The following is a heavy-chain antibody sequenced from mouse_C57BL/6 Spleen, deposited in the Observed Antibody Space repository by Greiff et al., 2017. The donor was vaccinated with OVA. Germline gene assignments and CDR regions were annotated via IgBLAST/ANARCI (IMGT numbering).Heavy chain of an antibody. CDR1: GFTFSSYA. CDR3: TKDYGNYEGFYAMDY. D-gene: IGHD2-1*01. J-gene: IGHJ4*01. CDR2: ISSGGDYI. Sequence: EVKLVESGEGLVKPGGSLKLSCAASGFTFSSYAMSWVRQTPEKRLEWVAYISSGGDYIYYADTVKGRFTISRDNARNTLYLQMSSLKSEDTAMYYCTKDYGNYEGFYAMDYWGQGTSGTVSS. V-gene: IGHV5-9-1*02.